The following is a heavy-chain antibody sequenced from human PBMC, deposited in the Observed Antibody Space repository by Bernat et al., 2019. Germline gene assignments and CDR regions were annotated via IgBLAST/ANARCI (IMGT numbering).Heavy chain of an antibody. D-gene: IGHD6-19*01. V-gene: IGHV3-30-3*01. CDR1: GFTFSSYA. J-gene: IGHJ4*02. CDR3: ARNPPYSSGWYYFDY. CDR2: ISYDGSNK. Sequence: VQLVESGGGLVQPGRSLRLSCAASGFTFSSYAMHWVRQAPGKGLAWVAVISYDGSNKYYADSVKGRFTISRDNSKNTLYLQMNSLRAEDTAVYYCARNPPYSSGWYYFDYWGQGTLVTVSS.